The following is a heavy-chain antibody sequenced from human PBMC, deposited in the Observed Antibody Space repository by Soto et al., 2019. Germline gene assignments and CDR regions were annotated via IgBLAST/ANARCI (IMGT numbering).Heavy chain of an antibody. CDR3: AKATYDTTLYTSSFDS. J-gene: IGHJ4*02. Sequence: VQLLESGGGLVQPGGSLRLSCAASEFTFSNYAMTWVRQAPGKGLEWVSLITGSDGRTYYADSVKGRFTIARDNSKNTLFLQMNSLRAEDTAVYYCAKATYDTTLYTSSFDSWGQGTLVTVSS. CDR1: EFTFSNYA. V-gene: IGHV3-23*01. D-gene: IGHD3-22*01. CDR2: ITGSDGRT.